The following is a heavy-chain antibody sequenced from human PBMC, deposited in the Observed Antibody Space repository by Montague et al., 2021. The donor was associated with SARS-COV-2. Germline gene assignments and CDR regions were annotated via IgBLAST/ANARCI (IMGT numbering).Heavy chain of an antibody. CDR1: GGSISSSSYY. J-gene: IGHJ6*02. CDR3: ARLGRQQLVRLSGMDV. D-gene: IGHD6-13*01. CDR2: IYYSGST. V-gene: IGHV4-39*07. Sequence: SETLSLTCTVSGGSISSSSYYWGWIRQPPGKGLEWIGSIYYSGSTYYXXXLKSRVTISVDTSKNQFSLKLSSVTAADTAAYYCARLGRQQLVRLSGMDVWGQGTTVTVSS.